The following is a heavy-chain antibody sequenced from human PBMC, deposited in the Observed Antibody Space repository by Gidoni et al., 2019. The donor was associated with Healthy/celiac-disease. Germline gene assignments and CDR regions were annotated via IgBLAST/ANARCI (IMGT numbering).Heavy chain of an antibody. J-gene: IGHJ3*02. D-gene: IGHD3-22*01. CDR2: INPNSGGT. V-gene: IGHV1-2*02. CDR3: AREARYYYDSSGYAFDI. Sequence: GLEWMGWINPNSGGTNYAQKFQGRVTMTRDTSISTAYMELSRLRSDDTAVYYCAREARYYYDSSGYAFDIWGQGTMVTVSS.